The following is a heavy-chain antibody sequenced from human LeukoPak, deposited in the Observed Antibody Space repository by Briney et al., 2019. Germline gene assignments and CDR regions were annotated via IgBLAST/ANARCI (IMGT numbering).Heavy chain of an antibody. CDR3: ARELPGSNYYMDV. CDR1: GFTFSSYS. CDR2: ISSSSSYI. V-gene: IGHV3-21*01. Sequence: PGGSLRLSRAASGFTFSSYSMNWVRQAPGKGLEWVSSISSSSSYIYYADSVKGRFTISRDNAKNSLYLQMNSLRAEDTAVYYCARELPGSNYYMDVWGKGTTVTISS. D-gene: IGHD3-10*01. J-gene: IGHJ6*03.